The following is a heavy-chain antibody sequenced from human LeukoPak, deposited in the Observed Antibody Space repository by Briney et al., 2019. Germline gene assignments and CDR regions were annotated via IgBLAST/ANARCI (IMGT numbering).Heavy chain of an antibody. Sequence: SETLSLTCAVYGGSHSYYYWSSIRQSPEKGLEWIGEINRSGSTNYNPSLKSRVSISVDTSKNQFSLKLSSVTAADTAVYYCARGGFYRGDDGYVDSWGQGTLVTVSS. CDR3: ARGGFYRGDDGYVDS. CDR2: INRSGST. D-gene: IGHD2-21*02. J-gene: IGHJ4*02. CDR1: GGSHSYYY. V-gene: IGHV4-34*01.